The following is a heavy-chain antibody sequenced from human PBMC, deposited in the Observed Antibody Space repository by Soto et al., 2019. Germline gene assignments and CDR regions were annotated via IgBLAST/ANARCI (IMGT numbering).Heavy chain of an antibody. V-gene: IGHV1-69*12. CDR1: GGTFSTYA. J-gene: IGHJ6*02. Sequence: QVQLVQSGAEVKKPGSSVKVSCKSSGGTFSTYAISWVRQAPGQGLEWMGGIIPIFGTANYAQKFQGRVTITADESTTKASMELISLRSEDTAVYYCARDEMVVAAGSRTWHYYYGMDVWGQGTTVTVSS. CDR3: ARDEMVVAAGSRTWHYYYGMDV. D-gene: IGHD2-15*01. CDR2: IIPIFGTA.